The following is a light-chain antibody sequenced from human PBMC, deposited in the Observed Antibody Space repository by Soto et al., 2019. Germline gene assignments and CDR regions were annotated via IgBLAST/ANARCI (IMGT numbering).Light chain of an antibody. Sequence: DIQMTQSPSTLSASVGDRVTITCRASQSISSWLAWYQQKPGKAPKLLTYDSSSLESGGPSRVSGSGSGPEFPRTISSLQLDDFATYICQQYNSYWGFTFGPGTKGDIK. CDR3: QQYNSYWGFT. CDR2: DSS. CDR1: QSISSW. J-gene: IGKJ3*01. V-gene: IGKV1-5*01.